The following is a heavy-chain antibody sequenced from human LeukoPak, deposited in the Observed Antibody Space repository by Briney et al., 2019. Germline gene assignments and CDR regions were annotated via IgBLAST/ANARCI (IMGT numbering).Heavy chain of an antibody. CDR3: ARRASYYGSGSYYSLSTPFDY. Sequence: SETLSLTCAVYGGSFSGYYWSWIRQPPGKGLEWIGEINHSGSTNYNPSLKSRVTISVDTSKNQFSLKLSSVTAADTAVYYCARRASYYGSGSYYSLSTPFDYWGQGTLVTVSS. J-gene: IGHJ4*02. CDR1: GGSFSGYY. CDR2: INHSGST. V-gene: IGHV4-34*01. D-gene: IGHD3-10*01.